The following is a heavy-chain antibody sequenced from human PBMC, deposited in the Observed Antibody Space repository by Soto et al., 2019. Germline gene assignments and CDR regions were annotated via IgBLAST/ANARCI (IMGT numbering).Heavy chain of an antibody. J-gene: IGHJ5*02. V-gene: IGHV4-38-2*02. D-gene: IGHD5-18*01. CDR3: ARDKGYSYGSHWFDP. Sequence: SETLSLTCAVSGYSISTGFNWAWIRQPPGKGLEWIGSIYHSGSTYYNLSLKSRVTISSDASKNQISLKLSSVTAADTALYYCARDKGYSYGSHWFDPWGQGTLVTVSS. CDR2: IYHSGST. CDR1: GYSISTGFN.